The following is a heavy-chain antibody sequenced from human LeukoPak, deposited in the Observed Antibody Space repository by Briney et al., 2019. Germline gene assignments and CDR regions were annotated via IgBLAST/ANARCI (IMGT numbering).Heavy chain of an antibody. CDR3: ARPVGGWFDP. J-gene: IGHJ5*02. CDR2: VNLSGVT. D-gene: IGHD3-16*01. CDR1: GGSFSGYY. V-gene: IGHV4-34*01. Sequence: PSETLSLTCAVYGGSFSGYYWSWVRQPPGMGLEWIGEVNLSGVTNYNPSPKSRITMSLDTSKNHFSLKLSSVTAADTAVYYCARPVGGWFDPWGQGTLVTLSS.